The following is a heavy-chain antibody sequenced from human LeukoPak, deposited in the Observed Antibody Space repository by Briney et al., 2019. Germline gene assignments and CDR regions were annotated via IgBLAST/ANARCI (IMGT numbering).Heavy chain of an antibody. CDR2: INPNSGGT. J-gene: IGHJ6*02. V-gene: IGHV1-2*02. D-gene: IGHD3-10*01. CDR3: ARGILLWFGELPPNLYYYYGMDV. CDR1: GYTFTGYY. Sequence: ASVKVSCKASGYTFTGYYMHWVRQAPGQGLEWMGWINPNSGGTNYAQKFQGRVTMTRNTSISTAYMGLSSLRSEDTAVYYCARGILLWFGELPPNLYYYYGMDVWGQGTTVTVSS.